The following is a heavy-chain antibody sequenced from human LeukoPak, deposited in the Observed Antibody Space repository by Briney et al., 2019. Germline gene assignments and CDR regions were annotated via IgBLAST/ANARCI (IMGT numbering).Heavy chain of an antibody. D-gene: IGHD1-7*01. CDR2: IWYDGSNK. J-gene: IGHJ4*02. Sequence: GGSLRLSCAASGFTFSSYGMHWVRQAPGKGLEWVAVIWYDGSNKYYADSVKGRFTISRDNSKNTLYLQMNSLRAEDTAVYYCARALELRRSDYWGQGTLVTVSS. CDR3: ARALELRRSDY. CDR1: GFTFSSYG. V-gene: IGHV3-33*01.